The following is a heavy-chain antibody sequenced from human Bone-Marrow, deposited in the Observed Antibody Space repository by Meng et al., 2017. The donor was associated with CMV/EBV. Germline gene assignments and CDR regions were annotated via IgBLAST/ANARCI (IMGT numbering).Heavy chain of an antibody. J-gene: IGHJ6*02. CDR1: GYTFTSYD. D-gene: IGHD2-2*02. CDR2: MNPNSGNT. CDR3: ARGRCSSTSCYMALHSYYYYYGMDV. Sequence: AAVKVSCKASGYTFTSYDINWVRQATGQGLEWMGWMNPNSGNTGYAQKFQGRVTITRNTTISTAYMELSSLRSEDTAVYYWARGRCSSTSCYMALHSYYYYYGMDVWGQGTTVTVSS. V-gene: IGHV1-8*03.